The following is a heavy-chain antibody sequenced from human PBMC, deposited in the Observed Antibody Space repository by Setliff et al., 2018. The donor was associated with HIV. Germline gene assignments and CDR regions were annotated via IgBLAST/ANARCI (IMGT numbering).Heavy chain of an antibody. CDR3: ARGYHLLSPDY. J-gene: IGHJ4*02. Sequence: PSETLSLTCTVSGGSISSGGYYWNWIRQHPGEGLEWIGYIYYSGSTYYNPSLKSRVAISVDTSKNQFSLKLSSVTAADTAVYYCARGYHLLSPDYWGQGTLVTVSS. D-gene: IGHD2-2*01. V-gene: IGHV4-31*03. CDR1: GGSISSGGYY. CDR2: IYYSGST.